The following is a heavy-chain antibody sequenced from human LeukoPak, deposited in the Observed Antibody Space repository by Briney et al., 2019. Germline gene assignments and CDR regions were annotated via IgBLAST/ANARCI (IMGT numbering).Heavy chain of an antibody. CDR1: GFTFSGSA. V-gene: IGHV3-73*01. J-gene: IGHJ6*03. CDR2: IRSRANSYAT. D-gene: IGHD5-12*01. CDR3: ARTTEGYARGPGYPYYYYMDV. Sequence: TGGSLRLSCAASGFTFSGSAMHWVRQASGKGLEWVGRIRSRANSYATSYAASVKGRFTISRDDSKNTVYLQMNSLKTEDTAVYYCARTTEGYARGPGYPYYYYMDVWGKGTTVTISS.